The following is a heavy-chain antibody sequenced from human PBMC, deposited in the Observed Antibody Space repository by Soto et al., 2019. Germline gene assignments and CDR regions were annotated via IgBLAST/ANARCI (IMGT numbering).Heavy chain of an antibody. CDR3: AREKVAVAGKYYYYGMDV. CDR2: IIPIFGTA. J-gene: IGHJ6*02. D-gene: IGHD6-19*01. V-gene: IGHV1-69*13. CDR1: GGTFSSYA. Sequence: SVKVSCKASGGTFSSYAISWVRQAPGQGLEWMGGIIPIFGTANYAQKFQGRVTITADESTSTAYMELSSLRSEDTAVYYCAREKVAVAGKYYYYGMDVWGQGTTVTVS.